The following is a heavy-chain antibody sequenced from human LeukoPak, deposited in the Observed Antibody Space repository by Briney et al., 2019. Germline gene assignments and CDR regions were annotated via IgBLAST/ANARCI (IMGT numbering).Heavy chain of an antibody. CDR3: AVSGGITVIKGRNWFDP. CDR2: TKQDGSEK. D-gene: IGHD4-11*01. V-gene: IGHV3-7*01. CDR1: GFTFSSYW. J-gene: IGHJ5*02. Sequence: PGGSLRLSCAASGFTFSSYWMSWVRQAPGKGLEWVANTKQDGSEKYYVDSVKGRFTISRDNAKNSLYLQMNSLRAEDTAVYYCAVSGGITVIKGRNWFDPWGQGTLVTVSS.